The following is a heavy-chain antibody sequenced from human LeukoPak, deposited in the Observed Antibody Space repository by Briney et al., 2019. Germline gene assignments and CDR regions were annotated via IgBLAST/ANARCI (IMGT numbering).Heavy chain of an antibody. J-gene: IGHJ4*02. Sequence: SETLSLTCTVSGGSISSSSYYWGWIRQPPGKGLEWIGSIYYSGSTYYNPSLKSRVTISVDTSKNQFSLKLSSVTAADTAVYYCARDGPSGWYRSPFDYWGQGTLVTVSS. CDR2: IYYSGST. V-gene: IGHV4-39*07. CDR1: GGSISSSSYY. D-gene: IGHD6-19*01. CDR3: ARDGPSGWYRSPFDY.